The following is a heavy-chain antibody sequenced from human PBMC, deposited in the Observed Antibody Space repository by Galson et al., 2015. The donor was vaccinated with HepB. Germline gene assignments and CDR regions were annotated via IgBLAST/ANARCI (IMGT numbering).Heavy chain of an antibody. V-gene: IGHV1-18*04. Sequence: SVKVSCKASGYTFTSYSISWVRQAPGQGLEWMGWISAYNGNTNYAQKLQGRVTMTTDTSTSTAYMELRSLRSDDTAVYYCARDRPTVTTLDYWGQGTLVTVSS. CDR1: GYTFTSYS. D-gene: IGHD4-17*01. CDR3: ARDRPTVTTLDY. J-gene: IGHJ4*02. CDR2: ISAYNGNT.